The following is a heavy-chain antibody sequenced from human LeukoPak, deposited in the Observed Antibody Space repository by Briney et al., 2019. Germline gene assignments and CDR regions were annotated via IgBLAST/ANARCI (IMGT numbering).Heavy chain of an antibody. J-gene: IGHJ4*02. CDR2: IYTSGST. CDR1: GGSISSGSYY. V-gene: IGHV4-61*02. D-gene: IGHD6-19*01. Sequence: SETLSLTCTVSGGSISSGSYYWSWIRQPAGKGLEWIGRIYTSGSTNYNPSLKSRVTISGDTSKNQVSLKLSSVTAADTAVYYCAGMSAEYSSGWYLGYYFDYWGQGTLVTVSS. CDR3: AGMSAEYSSGWYLGYYFDY.